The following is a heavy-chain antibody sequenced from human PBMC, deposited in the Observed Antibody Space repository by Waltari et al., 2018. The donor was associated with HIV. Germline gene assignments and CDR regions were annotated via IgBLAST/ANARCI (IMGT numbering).Heavy chain of an antibody. Sequence: EVQLVESGGGLVQPGGSLRLSCAASGFTFSSYWMTWVRQPPGKGLEWVANIKQDGSEKYYADSVKGRFTISRDNAKNSLYLQMNSLRAEDTAVYYCASLYCSGGSCYDYWGQGTLVTVSS. CDR2: IKQDGSEK. V-gene: IGHV3-7*01. J-gene: IGHJ4*02. D-gene: IGHD2-15*01. CDR3: ASLYCSGGSCYDY. CDR1: GFTFSSYW.